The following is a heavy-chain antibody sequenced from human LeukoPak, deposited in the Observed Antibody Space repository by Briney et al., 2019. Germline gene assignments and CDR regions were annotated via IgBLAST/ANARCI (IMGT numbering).Heavy chain of an antibody. CDR2: IYYSGST. CDR1: GGSISSYY. V-gene: IGHV4-59*08. CDR3: ARHGMGVNYYGSGSYYRPWFDP. Sequence: SETLSLTCTVSGGSISSYYWSWIRQPPGKGLEWIGYIYYSGSTNYNPSLKSRVTISVDTSKNQFSLKLNSVTAADTAVYYCARHGMGVNYYGSGSYYRPWFDPWGQGTLVTVSS. D-gene: IGHD3-10*01. J-gene: IGHJ5*02.